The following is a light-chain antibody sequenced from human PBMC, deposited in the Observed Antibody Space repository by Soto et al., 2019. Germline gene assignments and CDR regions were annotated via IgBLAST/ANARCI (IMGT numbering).Light chain of an antibody. J-gene: IGKJ1*01. Sequence: DIQMTQSPSTLSAAVGERVTITCRASQSISSWLAWYQQKPGKAPKLLIYKASSLESGVPPRFSGSGSGTEFTLTINSLQPDDFATYYCQQYNSYSWTFGHGTKVEIK. CDR3: QQYNSYSWT. V-gene: IGKV1-5*03. CDR1: QSISSW. CDR2: KAS.